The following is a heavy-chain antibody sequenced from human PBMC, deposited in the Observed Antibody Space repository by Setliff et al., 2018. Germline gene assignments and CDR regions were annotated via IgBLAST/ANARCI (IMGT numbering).Heavy chain of an antibody. V-gene: IGHV4-38-2*01. CDR1: GYSISSGYY. CDR3: ARQLCSSGYCYATTFDY. J-gene: IGHJ4*02. D-gene: IGHD3-22*01. Sequence: SETLSLTCAVSGYSISSGYYWGWIRQAPGRGLEWIASIYRSGSTYYNPSLKSRVTISVDTSKNQFPLKLSSVTASDTAVYYCARQLCSSGYCYATTFDYWGQGTLVTVSS. CDR2: IYRSGST.